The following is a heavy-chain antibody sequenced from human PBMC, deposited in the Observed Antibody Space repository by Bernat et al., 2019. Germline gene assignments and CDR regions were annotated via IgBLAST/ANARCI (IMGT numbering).Heavy chain of an antibody. Sequence: QVQLVESGGGVVQPGRSLRLSCAASGFTFSNYAMNWVRQAPGKGLEWVALISFDGGSEYYADSVKGRFTISRDNSKNTLYLQMNSLRAEDTAVYYCSRDKYYSDSSDYGSLTFAYWGQGTLVTVSS. CDR2: ISFDGGSE. J-gene: IGHJ4*02. V-gene: IGHV3-30-3*01. CDR1: GFTFSNYA. D-gene: IGHD3-22*01. CDR3: SRDKYYSDSSDYGSLTFAY.